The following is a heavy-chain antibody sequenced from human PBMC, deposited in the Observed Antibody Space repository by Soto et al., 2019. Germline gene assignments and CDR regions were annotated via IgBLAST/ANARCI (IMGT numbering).Heavy chain of an antibody. J-gene: IGHJ5*02. CDR1: GGSISSGDYY. CDR3: ARGISSSWYHWFDP. D-gene: IGHD6-13*01. CDR2: IYYSGST. Sequence: SETLSLTCTVSGGSISSGDYYWRWIRQPPGKGLEWIGYIYYSGSTYYNPSLKSRVTISVDTSKNQFSLKLSSVTAADTAVYYCARGISSSWYHWFDPWGQGTLVTVSS. V-gene: IGHV4-30-4*01.